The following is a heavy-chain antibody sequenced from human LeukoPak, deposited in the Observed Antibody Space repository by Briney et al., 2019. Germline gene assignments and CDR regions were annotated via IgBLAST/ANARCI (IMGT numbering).Heavy chain of an antibody. D-gene: IGHD3-22*01. V-gene: IGHV3-48*03. Sequence: GGSLRLSCAASGFTFSIYGMGWVRQAPGKGLEWVSYISSSGSTIYYADSVKGRFTISRDNAKNSLYLQMNSLRAEDTAVYYCARERNYYDSSGYSHHTGFDYWGQGTLVTVSS. CDR1: GFTFSIYG. J-gene: IGHJ4*02. CDR2: ISSSGSTI. CDR3: ARERNYYDSSGYSHHTGFDY.